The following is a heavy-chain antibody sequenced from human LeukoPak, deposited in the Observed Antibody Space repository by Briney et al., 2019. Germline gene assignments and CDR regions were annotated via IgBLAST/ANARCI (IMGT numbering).Heavy chain of an antibody. CDR1: GFTVSNMY. D-gene: IGHD2-15*01. CDR3: AKAPVTTCRGAFCYPFDY. V-gene: IGHV3-53*01. CDR2: IYGDGRT. J-gene: IGHJ4*02. Sequence: GGSLRLSCAASGFTVSNMYMTWVRQAPGKGLEWVSLIYGDGRTSYADSVKGRFTISRDSSKNTLFLQMNRLRPEDAAVYYCAKAPVTTCRGAFCYPFDYWGLGTLVTVSS.